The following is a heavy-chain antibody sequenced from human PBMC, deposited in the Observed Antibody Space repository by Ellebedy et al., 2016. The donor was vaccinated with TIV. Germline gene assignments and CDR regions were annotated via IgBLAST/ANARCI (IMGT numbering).Heavy chain of an antibody. J-gene: IGHJ4*02. CDR1: GFTVSTNY. V-gene: IGHV3-53*01. CDR3: VRSGHSDGYFDY. Sequence: PGGSLRLSCAASGFTVSTNYMSWVRQAPGKGLEWVSVFYSDDKTYYADSVKGRFTFSSDNSRNTVSLQMSGLRAEDTAIYYCVRSGHSDGYFDYWGQGTLVTVSS. CDR2: FYSDDKT. D-gene: IGHD3-10*01.